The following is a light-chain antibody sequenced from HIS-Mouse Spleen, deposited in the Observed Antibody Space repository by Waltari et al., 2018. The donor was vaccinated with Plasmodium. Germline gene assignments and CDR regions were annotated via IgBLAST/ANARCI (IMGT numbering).Light chain of an antibody. Sequence: ELPPSPPVSAAPGPKGLISCSGSSFNIRNHYICWSQLLPGTAPKLLLYDNNKLPSAIPDRFSGSNSGTSATLGITGLQTWDEADYYCGTWDSRLSAGVFGGGTKLTVL. J-gene: IGLJ3*02. CDR3: GTWDSRLSAGV. V-gene: IGLV1-51*01. CDR1: SFNIRNHY. CDR2: DNN.